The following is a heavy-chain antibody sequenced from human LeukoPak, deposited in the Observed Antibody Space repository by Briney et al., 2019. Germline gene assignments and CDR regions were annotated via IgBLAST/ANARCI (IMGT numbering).Heavy chain of an antibody. D-gene: IGHD6-13*01. Sequence: PGGSLRLSCAASGFTFSSYAMHWVRQAPGKGLEWVAVISYDGSNKYYADSVKGRFTISRDNSKNTLYLQMNSLRAEDTAVYYFARLIIAAAGTRDYWGQGTLVTVSS. CDR1: GFTFSSYA. CDR2: ISYDGSNK. CDR3: ARLIIAAAGTRDY. V-gene: IGHV3-30*04. J-gene: IGHJ4*02.